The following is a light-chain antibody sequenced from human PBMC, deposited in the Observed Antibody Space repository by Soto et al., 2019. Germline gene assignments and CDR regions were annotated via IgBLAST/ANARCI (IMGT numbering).Light chain of an antibody. V-gene: IGLV2-8*01. CDR3: CSYAGSTYV. CDR2: DVS. J-gene: IGLJ1*01. Sequence: QCSLTQPPSASGSPGQSVTISCTGTSSDVGGYNYVSWYQQHPGKVPKLMIYDVSKRPSGVPDRFSGSKSGNTASPTISGLQAEDEADYYCCSYAGSTYVFGTGTKVTVL. CDR1: SSDVGGYNY.